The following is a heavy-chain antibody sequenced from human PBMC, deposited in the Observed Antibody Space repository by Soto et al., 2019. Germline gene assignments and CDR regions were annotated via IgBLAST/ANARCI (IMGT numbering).Heavy chain of an antibody. D-gene: IGHD1-1*01. J-gene: IGHJ4*02. V-gene: IGHV4-31*03. Sequence: KPSETLSLTCTVSGGSISSGGYYWSWIRQHPGKGLEWIGYIYYSGSTYYNPSLKSRVTISVDTSKNQFSLKLSSVTAADTAVYYCARRAETNGWNGFGADKYYFDFWGQGTLVTVSS. CDR2: IYYSGST. CDR1: GGSISSGGYY. CDR3: ARRAETNGWNGFGADKYYFDF.